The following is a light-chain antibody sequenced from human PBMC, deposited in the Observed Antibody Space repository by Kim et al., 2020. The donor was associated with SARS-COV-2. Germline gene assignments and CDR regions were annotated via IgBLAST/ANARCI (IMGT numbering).Light chain of an antibody. CDR2: GAS. CDR1: QSVSSN. V-gene: IGKV3-15*01. J-gene: IGKJ5*01. Sequence: EIVMTQSPATLSVSPGERATLSCRASQSVSSNLAWYQQKPGQAPRLLIYGASTRATGIPARFSGSGSGTEFTLTISSLQSEDFAVYYCQNNTNLPSFGQGIRLEIK. CDR3: QNNTNLPS.